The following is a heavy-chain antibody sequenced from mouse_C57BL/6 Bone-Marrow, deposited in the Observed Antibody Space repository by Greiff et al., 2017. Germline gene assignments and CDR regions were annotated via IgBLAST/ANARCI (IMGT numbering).Heavy chain of an antibody. V-gene: IGHV5-12*01. Sequence: DVMLVESGGGLVQPGGSLKLSCAASGFTFSDYYMYWVRQTPEKRLEWVAYISNGGGSPYYPDTLKGRFTISRDNATHTLYLQMSRLKSAATDMYDCARQTAHQGAMDYWGQGTSVTVSS. CDR1: GFTFSDYY. D-gene: IGHD3-2*02. J-gene: IGHJ4*01. CDR2: ISNGGGSP. CDR3: ARQTAHQGAMDY.